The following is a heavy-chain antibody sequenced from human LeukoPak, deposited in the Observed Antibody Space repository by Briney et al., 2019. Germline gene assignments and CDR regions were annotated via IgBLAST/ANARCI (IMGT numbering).Heavy chain of an antibody. V-gene: IGHV4-59*01. CDR3: ARGPGIAAAGDY. D-gene: IGHD6-13*01. CDR1: GGSISSYY. Sequence: SETLSLTCTVSGGSISSYYWSWIRRPPGKGLEWIGYIYYSGSTNYNPSLKSRVTISVDTSKNQFSLKLSSVTAADTAVYYCARGPGIAAAGDYWGQGTLVTVSS. J-gene: IGHJ4*02. CDR2: IYYSGST.